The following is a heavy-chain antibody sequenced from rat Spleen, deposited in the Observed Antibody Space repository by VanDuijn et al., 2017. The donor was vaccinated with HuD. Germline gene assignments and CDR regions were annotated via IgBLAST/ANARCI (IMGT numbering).Heavy chain of an antibody. CDR3: ARHNSGYFDY. D-gene: IGHD4-3*01. CDR1: GFTLSDHY. CDR2: ISYDGSST. V-gene: IGHV5-7*01. J-gene: IGHJ2*01. Sequence: EVQLVESDGGLVQPGRSLKLSCAASGFTLSDHYMAWVRQAPTKGLEWVATISYDGSSTYYRDSVKGRFTISRDNAKSSLYLQMDSLRSEDTATYYCARHNSGYFDYWGQGVMVTVSS.